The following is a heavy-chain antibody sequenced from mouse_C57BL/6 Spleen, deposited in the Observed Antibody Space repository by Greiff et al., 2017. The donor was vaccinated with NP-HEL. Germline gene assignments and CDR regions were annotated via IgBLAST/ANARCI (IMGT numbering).Heavy chain of an antibody. CDR2: ISNGGGST. CDR1: GFTFSDYY. J-gene: IGHJ3*01. CDR3: ARRDYDGAFAY. D-gene: IGHD2-4*01. Sequence: EVQGVESGGGLVQPGGSLKLSCAASGFTFSDYYMYWVRQTPEKRLEWVAYISNGGGSTYYPDTVKGRFTISRDNAKNTLYLQMSRLKSEDTAMYYCARRDYDGAFAYWGQGTLVTVSA. V-gene: IGHV5-12*01.